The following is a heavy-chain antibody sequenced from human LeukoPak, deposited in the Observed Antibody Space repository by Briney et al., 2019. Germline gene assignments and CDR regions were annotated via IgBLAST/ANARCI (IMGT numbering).Heavy chain of an antibody. CDR1: GGSISSGGYY. D-gene: IGHD6-6*01. V-gene: IGHV4-31*03. J-gene: IGHJ4*02. Sequence: PSETLSLTCTVSGGSISSGGYYWSWIRQHPGKGLEWIGYIYYSGSTYYNPSLKSRVTISVDTSKNQFSLKLSSVTAADTAVYYCAREYSNSSDTKRSFDYWGQGTLVTVSS. CDR2: IYYSGST. CDR3: AREYSNSSDTKRSFDY.